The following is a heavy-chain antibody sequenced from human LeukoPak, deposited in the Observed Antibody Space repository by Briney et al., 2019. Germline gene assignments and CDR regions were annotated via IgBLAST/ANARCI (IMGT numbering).Heavy chain of an antibody. CDR1: GFTFSSYA. Sequence: GGSLRLSCAASGFTFSSYAMGWVRQPPGKGLEWVSVISGSGGNTYYADSVKGRFTISRDNSNNTLDLQMNSLRAEDTAAYYYAKGSGSLSGPWGNWGQGTLVTVSS. J-gene: IGHJ4*02. CDR3: AKGSGSLSGPWGN. CDR2: ISGSGGNT. V-gene: IGHV3-23*01. D-gene: IGHD3-16*01.